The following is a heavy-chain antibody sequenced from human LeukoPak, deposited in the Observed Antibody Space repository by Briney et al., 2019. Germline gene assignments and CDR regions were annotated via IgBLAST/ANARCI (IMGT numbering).Heavy chain of an antibody. CDR3: ATRDYSKALDY. J-gene: IGHJ4*02. CDR2: INPNSGGT. D-gene: IGHD4-11*01. V-gene: IGHV1-2*02. Sequence: ASVKVSCKASGYTFTGYYMHWVRQAPGQGLEWMGWINPNSGGTNYAQKLQGRVTITRNTSISTAYMELSSLRSEDTAVYYCATRDYSKALDYWGQGTLVTVSS. CDR1: GYTFTGYY.